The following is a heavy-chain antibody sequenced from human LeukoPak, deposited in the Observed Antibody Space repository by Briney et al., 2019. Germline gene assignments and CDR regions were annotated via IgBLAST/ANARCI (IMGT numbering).Heavy chain of an antibody. CDR3: ARENVNLGFDY. Sequence: SETLSLTCAVYGGSFSGYYWSWIRQPPGKGLEWIGEINHSGSTNYNPSLKSRVTISVDTSKNQFSLKLSSVTAADTAVYYCARENVNLGFDYWGQGTLVTVSS. D-gene: IGHD1-1*01. CDR1: GGSFSGYY. CDR2: INHSGST. V-gene: IGHV4-34*01. J-gene: IGHJ4*02.